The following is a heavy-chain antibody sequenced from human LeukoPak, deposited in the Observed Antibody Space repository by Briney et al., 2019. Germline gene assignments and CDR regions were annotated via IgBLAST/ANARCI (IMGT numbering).Heavy chain of an antibody. V-gene: IGHV3-23*01. D-gene: IGHD3-22*01. CDR3: AKRGVDYYDSSGRRGYYFDY. J-gene: IGHJ4*02. Sequence: GGSLRLSCAASGITFSSYGMSWVRQAPGKGLESVSAISGSGGSTYYADSVKGRFTISRDNSKNTLYLQMNSLRAEDTAVYYCAKRGVDYYDSSGRRGYYFDYWGQGTLVTVSS. CDR1: GITFSSYG. CDR2: ISGSGGST.